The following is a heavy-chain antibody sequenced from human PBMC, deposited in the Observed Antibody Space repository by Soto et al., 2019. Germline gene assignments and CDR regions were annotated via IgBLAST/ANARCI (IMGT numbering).Heavy chain of an antibody. CDR2: IYHSGST. CDR3: VRESTTSGPNWFDT. J-gene: IGHJ5*02. D-gene: IGHD1-1*01. Sequence: SETLSLTCSVSGGSINSGRSSWNWIRQSPGKGLEWIAYIYHSGSTYYNPSLKSRVTIPVDRSENQFSLKLTSVTAADTAVYYCVRESTTSGPNWFDTWGPVILVAVAS. V-gene: IGHV4-30-2*06. CDR1: GGSINSGRSS.